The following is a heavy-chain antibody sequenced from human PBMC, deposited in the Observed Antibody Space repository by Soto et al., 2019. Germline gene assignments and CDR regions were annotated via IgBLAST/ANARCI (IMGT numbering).Heavy chain of an antibody. CDR1: GFTFSNAW. Sequence: LRLSCAASGFTFSNAWMSWVRQAPGKGLEWVGRIKSKTDGGTTDYAAPVKGRFTISRDDSKNTLYLQMNSLKTGDTAVYYCTTLGLTYYYDSSGSYGMDVWGQGTTVTVSS. J-gene: IGHJ6*02. V-gene: IGHV3-15*01. CDR3: TTLGLTYYYDSSGSYGMDV. CDR2: IKSKTDGGTT. D-gene: IGHD3-22*01.